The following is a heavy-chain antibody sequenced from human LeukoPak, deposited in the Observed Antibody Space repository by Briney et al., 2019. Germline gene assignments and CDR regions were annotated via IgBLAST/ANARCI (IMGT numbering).Heavy chain of an antibody. D-gene: IGHD6-25*01. J-gene: IGHJ6*03. CDR2: IIPIFGTA. Sequence: ASVKVSCKASGGTFSSYAISWVRQAPGQGLEWMGGIIPIFGTANEAQTFQGRVTITGDESTSTAYMELSRLRSEDAAVYYCARVEAAAWYYYYMDVWGKGTTVTVSS. CDR3: ARVEAAAWYYYYMDV. V-gene: IGHV1-69*13. CDR1: GGTFSSYA.